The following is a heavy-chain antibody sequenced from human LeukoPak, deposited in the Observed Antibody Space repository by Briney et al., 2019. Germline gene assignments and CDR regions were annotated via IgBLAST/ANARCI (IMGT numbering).Heavy chain of an antibody. J-gene: IGHJ3*02. V-gene: IGHV3-21*01. CDR1: GFNFCSYI. CDR3: ARDKPENYDSRGYRRRAFDI. Sequence: GGSLRLSCAASGFNFCSYIMNWVRQAPGKGLEWVSSISTSSSYIYYSDSVRGRFTISRDNAKNSLYLQMNSLRAEDTAVYYCARDKPENYDSRGYRRRAFDIWGQGTMVTVSS. D-gene: IGHD3-22*01. CDR2: ISTSSSYI.